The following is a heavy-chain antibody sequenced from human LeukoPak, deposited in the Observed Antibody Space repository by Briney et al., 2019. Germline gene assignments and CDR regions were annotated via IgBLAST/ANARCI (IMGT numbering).Heavy chain of an antibody. V-gene: IGHV4-61*01. J-gene: IGHJ3*02. CDR3: ARVFRDSSSEAFDI. D-gene: IGHD6-6*01. Sequence: ASETLSLTCTVSGGSISSSSYYWSWIRQPPGKGLEWIGYIYYSGSTNYNPSLKSRVTISVDTSKNQFSLKLSSVTAADTAVYYCARVFRDSSSEAFDIWGQGTMVTVSS. CDR2: IYYSGST. CDR1: GGSISSSSYY.